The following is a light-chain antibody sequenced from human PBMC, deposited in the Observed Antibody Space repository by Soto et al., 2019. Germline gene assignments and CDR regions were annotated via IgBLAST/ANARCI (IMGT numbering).Light chain of an antibody. V-gene: IGKV1-27*01. CDR2: GAS. J-gene: IGKJ1*01. CDR3: QTYDKAPWT. Sequence: DIQMTQSPSSLSASVGDRVTITCRASQYIHTHLAWYQQKPGNSPKLLVYGASTLHSGVPSRFSASGSGTDFILTISSLQSEDVATYDCQTYDKAPWTFGPGTRV. CDR1: QYIHTH.